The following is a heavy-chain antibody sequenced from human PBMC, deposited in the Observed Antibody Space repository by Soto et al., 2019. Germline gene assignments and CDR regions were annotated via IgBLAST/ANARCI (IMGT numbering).Heavy chain of an antibody. V-gene: IGHV4-59*01. CDR3: AKLPWADYGGIFDP. CDR1: GGSLSSYY. D-gene: IGHD4-17*01. CDR2: VYYSGNT. Sequence: PSETLSLTCTVSGGSLSSYYWTWIRQPPGKGLEWIGYVYYSGNTNYNPSLKSRVTISVDTSKNQFSLKLGSVTAADTALYYCAKLPWADYGGIFDPWGLGTLVTVS. J-gene: IGHJ5*02.